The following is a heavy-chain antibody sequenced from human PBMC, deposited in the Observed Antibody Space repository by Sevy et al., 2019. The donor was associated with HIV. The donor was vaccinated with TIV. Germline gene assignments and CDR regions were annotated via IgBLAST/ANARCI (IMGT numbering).Heavy chain of an antibody. D-gene: IGHD6-13*01. V-gene: IGHV3-33*06. J-gene: IGHJ4*02. CDR1: GFSFNGYG. CDR3: AKVAPSAAAGIIDY. CDR2: IWYDGTNR. Sequence: GGSLRLSCAASGFSFNGYGMHWVRQAPGKGLEWVAVIWYDGTNREYAASVKGRFTISRDNSKNTLFLQMNSLRAEDTAVYYCAKVAPSAAAGIIDYWGQGTLVTVSS.